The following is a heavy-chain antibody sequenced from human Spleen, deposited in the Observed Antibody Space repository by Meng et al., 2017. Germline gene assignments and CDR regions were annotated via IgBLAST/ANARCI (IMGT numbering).Heavy chain of an antibody. CDR1: GGSTSSNNC. Sequence: VQCHEPGPGLVMPSGTLSRTGPVSGGSTSSNNCWSWVRQPPGKGLEWTGDIYHSGSTNYNPSLKSRVTMSVDKSKNQFSLKLSSVPAADTAVYYCASQVFSGLNWFGPWGQGTLVTVSS. D-gene: IGHD3-10*01. CDR3: ASQVFSGLNWFGP. V-gene: IGHV4-4*02. J-gene: IGHJ5*02. CDR2: IYHSGST.